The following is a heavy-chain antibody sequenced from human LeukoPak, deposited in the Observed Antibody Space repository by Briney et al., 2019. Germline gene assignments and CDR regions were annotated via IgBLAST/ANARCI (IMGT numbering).Heavy chain of an antibody. V-gene: IGHV3-23*01. CDR2: ISGSGGST. Sequence: ETLSLTCTVSGGSISSYYWSWIRQPPGKGLEWVSAISGSGGSTYYADSVKGRFTISRDNSKNTLHLQMNSLRAEDTAVYYCAKDAQLVDYYDSSGYSYYFDYWGQGTLVTVSS. CDR3: AKDAQLVDYYDSSGYSYYFDY. J-gene: IGHJ4*02. D-gene: IGHD3-22*01. CDR1: GGSISSYY.